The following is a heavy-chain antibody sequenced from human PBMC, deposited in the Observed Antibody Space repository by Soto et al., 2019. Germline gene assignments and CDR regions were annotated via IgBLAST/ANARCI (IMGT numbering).Heavy chain of an antibody. J-gene: IGHJ5*02. V-gene: IGHV1-69*06. Sequence: QVQLVQSGAEVKKPGSSVKVSCKASGGTFSSYAISWVRQAPGQGLEWMGGIIPIFGTANYAQKFQGRVTITRDTSASTAYMELSSLRSEDTAVYYCARESKRITMVRGVSNWFDPWGQGTLVTVSS. CDR1: GGTFSSYA. CDR2: IIPIFGTA. CDR3: ARESKRITMVRGVSNWFDP. D-gene: IGHD3-10*01.